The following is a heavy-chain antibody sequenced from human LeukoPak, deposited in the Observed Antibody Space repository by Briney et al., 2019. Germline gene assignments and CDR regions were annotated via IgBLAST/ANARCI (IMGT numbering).Heavy chain of an antibody. CDR1: GFTFDDYA. J-gene: IGHJ4*02. CDR3: AHEDY. CDR2: ISWNSGSI. V-gene: IGHV3-9*01. Sequence: GRSLRLSCAASGFTFDDYAMHWVRQAPGKGLGWVSGISWNSGSIGYADSVKGRFTISRDNAKNSLYLQMNSLRAEDTALYYCAHEDYWGQGTLVTVSS.